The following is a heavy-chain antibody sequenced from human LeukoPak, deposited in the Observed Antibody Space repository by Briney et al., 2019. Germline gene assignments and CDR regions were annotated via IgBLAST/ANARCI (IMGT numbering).Heavy chain of an antibody. J-gene: IGHJ6*03. Sequence: PGGSLRLSCAASGFTFSSYAMHWVRQAPGKGLEWVAVISYDGSNKYYADSVKGRFTISRDNSKNTLYLQMNSLRAEDTAVYYCVRARIAVAGPEDYYYYYYMDVWGKGTTVTVSS. CDR3: VRARIAVAGPEDYYYYYYMDV. D-gene: IGHD6-19*01. CDR1: GFTFSSYA. V-gene: IGHV3-30*04. CDR2: ISYDGSNK.